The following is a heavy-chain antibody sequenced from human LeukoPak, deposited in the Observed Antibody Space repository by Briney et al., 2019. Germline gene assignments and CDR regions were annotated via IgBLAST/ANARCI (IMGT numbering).Heavy chain of an antibody. V-gene: IGHV6-1*01. CDR2: TYCRSKWYN. CDR3: ARDQMSYYYGSGSSTNWFDP. Sequence: SQTLSLTCAISGDSVSSNSAAWNWIRQSPSRGLEWLGRTYCRSKWYNDYAVSVKSRITINPDTSKNQFSLQLNSVTPEDTAVYYCARDQMSYYYGSGSSTNWFDPWGQGTLVTVSS. CDR1: GDSVSSNSAA. D-gene: IGHD3-10*01. J-gene: IGHJ5*02.